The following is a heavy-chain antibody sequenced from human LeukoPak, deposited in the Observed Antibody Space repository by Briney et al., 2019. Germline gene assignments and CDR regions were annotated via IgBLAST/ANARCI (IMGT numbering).Heavy chain of an antibody. CDR1: GGSISSSSYY. V-gene: IGHV4-39*01. Sequence: PSGTLSLTCTVSGGSISSSSYYWGWIRQPPGKGLEWIGSIYYSGSTYYNPSLKSRVTISVDTSKNQFSLKLSSVTAADTAVYYCARLVVGATTAADYWGQGTLVTVSS. CDR2: IYYSGST. D-gene: IGHD1-26*01. J-gene: IGHJ4*02. CDR3: ARLVVGATTAADY.